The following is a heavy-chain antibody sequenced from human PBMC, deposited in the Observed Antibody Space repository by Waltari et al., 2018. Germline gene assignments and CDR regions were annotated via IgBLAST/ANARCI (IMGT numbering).Heavy chain of an antibody. Sequence: EVQLVESGGGLVKPGGSLRLSCAASGFTFSSYSMNWVRQAPGTGLECASSISISSSYIDHADSVNGRFTIARDNAKNSLYLQMNSLSAEDTAVYYCARGFFSTSRLYGMDVWGQGTTVTVSS. J-gene: IGHJ6*02. CDR3: ARGFFSTSRLYGMDV. V-gene: IGHV3-21*01. CDR1: GFTFSSYS. D-gene: IGHD2-2*01. CDR2: ISISSSYI.